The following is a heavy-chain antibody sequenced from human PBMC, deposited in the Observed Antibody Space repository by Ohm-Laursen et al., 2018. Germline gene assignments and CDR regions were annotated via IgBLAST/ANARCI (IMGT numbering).Heavy chain of an antibody. J-gene: IGHJ6*02. V-gene: IGHV1-8*01. Sequence: ASVKVSCKASGYTFTSYDINWVRQATGQGLEWMGWMNPNSGNTGYAQKFQGRVTMTRNTSISTAYMELSRLRSDDTAVYYCARSTPLDYYYGMDVWGQGTTVTVSS. CDR2: MNPNSGNT. CDR3: ARSTPLDYYYGMDV. CDR1: GYTFTSYD.